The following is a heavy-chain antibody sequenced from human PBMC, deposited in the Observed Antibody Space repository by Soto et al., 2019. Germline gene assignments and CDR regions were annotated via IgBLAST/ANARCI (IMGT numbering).Heavy chain of an antibody. CDR3: AKGETKRWELLNHFDF. CDR1: GFTFSSYA. D-gene: IGHD1-26*01. V-gene: IGHV3-23*01. J-gene: IGHJ4*02. CDR2: ISGRGGST. Sequence: GGSLRLSCAASGFTFSSYAMSWVRHAPGKWLERVSAISGRGGSTYYADSVKGRFTISRKNSKNTVYPQINSLRAEDAAVYSCAKGETKRWELLNHFDFWGQRTLVTDS.